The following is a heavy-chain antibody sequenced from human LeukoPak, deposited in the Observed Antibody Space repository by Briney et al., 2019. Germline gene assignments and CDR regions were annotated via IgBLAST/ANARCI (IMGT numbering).Heavy chain of an antibody. CDR3: AHIIRGVMNR. CDR2: IYWDDYK. D-gene: IGHD3-10*01. J-gene: IGHJ5*02. CDR1: GLSLSTNGVG. Sequence: SGPTLVNPTQTPTLTCTFSGLSLSTNGVGVGWIRQPPGEALEWLALIYWDDYKRYSPSLKNRLTITKDTSKNQVVLTMTNMDPVDTATSYCAHIIRGVMNRWGQGTLVTVSS. V-gene: IGHV2-5*02.